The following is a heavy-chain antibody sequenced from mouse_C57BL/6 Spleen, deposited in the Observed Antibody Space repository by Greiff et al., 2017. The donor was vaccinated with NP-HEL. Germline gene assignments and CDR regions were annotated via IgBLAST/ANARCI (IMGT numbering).Heavy chain of an antibody. CDR1: GYTFTSYW. D-gene: IGHD2-1*01. Sequence: QVQLQQPGAELVKPGASVKLSCKASGYTFTSYWMQWVKQRPGQGLEWIGEIDPSDSYTNYNQKFKGKATLTVDTSSSTAYMQLSSLTSEDSAVYYCARGGYYGNYPYYCDYWGQGTTLTVSS. V-gene: IGHV1-50*01. CDR3: ARGGYYGNYPYYCDY. CDR2: IDPSDSYT. J-gene: IGHJ2*01.